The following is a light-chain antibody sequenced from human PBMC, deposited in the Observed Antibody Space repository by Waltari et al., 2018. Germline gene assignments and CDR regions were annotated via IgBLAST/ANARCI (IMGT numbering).Light chain of an antibody. Sequence: DVQMTQSPSSVSASVGDRVTITCRASQHINTWLAWYQQHPGKAPNLLIYASSILHVGVPSRFSGSASGTEFTLTIASLQPEDFATYYCQQANTSPRTFGQGTKLE. CDR3: QQANTSPRT. V-gene: IGKV1-12*01. J-gene: IGKJ1*01. CDR1: QHINTW. CDR2: ASS.